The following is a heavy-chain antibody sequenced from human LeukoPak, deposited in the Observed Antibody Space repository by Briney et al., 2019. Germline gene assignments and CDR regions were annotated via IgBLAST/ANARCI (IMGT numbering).Heavy chain of an antibody. CDR3: ATGGSGSYYTY. V-gene: IGHV3-23*01. Sequence: GGSLRLSCAASGFTLSRNEMNWVRQAPGKGLEWVSTISGGGGSTYYADSVKGRFTIPRDNSINTLYLQMNSLRAEDTAVYYCATGGSGSYYTYWGQGTLVTVSS. D-gene: IGHD1-26*01. CDR1: GFTLSRNE. CDR2: ISGGGGST. J-gene: IGHJ4*02.